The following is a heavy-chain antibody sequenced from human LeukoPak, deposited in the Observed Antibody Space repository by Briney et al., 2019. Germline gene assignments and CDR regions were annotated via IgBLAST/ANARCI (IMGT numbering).Heavy chain of an antibody. CDR1: GFTFSSYG. J-gene: IGHJ4*02. Sequence: PGGSLRLSCAASGFTFSSYGMHWVRQAPGKGLEWVAVISYDGSNKYYADSVKGRFTISRGNSKNTLYLQMNSLRAEDTAVYYCAKDRYYDSSAAPGYWGQGTLVTVSS. CDR3: AKDRYYDSSAAPGY. V-gene: IGHV3-30*18. D-gene: IGHD3-22*01. CDR2: ISYDGSNK.